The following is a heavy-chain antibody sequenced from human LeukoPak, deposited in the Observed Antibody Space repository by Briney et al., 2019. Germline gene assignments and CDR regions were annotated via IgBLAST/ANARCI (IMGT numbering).Heavy chain of an antibody. CDR1: GYTFTSYG. CDR3: ARASRTRGIVVVPAAMAY. CDR2: ISAYNGNT. Sequence: GASGKVSCKASGYTFTSYGISWVRQAPGQGLEWMGWISAYNGNTNYAKKLQGRVTMTTDTSRSTAYMELRSLRSDDTAVYYCARASRTRGIVVVPAAMAYWGQGTLVTVSS. V-gene: IGHV1-18*04. D-gene: IGHD2-2*01. J-gene: IGHJ4*02.